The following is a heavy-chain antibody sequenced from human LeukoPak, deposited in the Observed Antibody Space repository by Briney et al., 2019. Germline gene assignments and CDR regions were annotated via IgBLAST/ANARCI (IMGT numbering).Heavy chain of an antibody. Sequence: GGSLRLSCAASGFTLSSYAMSWVRQAPGKGLEWVSSLSGSGGSTYYADSVKGRFTISRDNSKNTLYLQMNSLRAEDTAVYYCARNRGDPSYFDYWGQGTLVTVSS. J-gene: IGHJ4*02. CDR2: LSGSGGST. V-gene: IGHV3-23*01. CDR1: GFTLSSYA. D-gene: IGHD4-17*01. CDR3: ARNRGDPSYFDY.